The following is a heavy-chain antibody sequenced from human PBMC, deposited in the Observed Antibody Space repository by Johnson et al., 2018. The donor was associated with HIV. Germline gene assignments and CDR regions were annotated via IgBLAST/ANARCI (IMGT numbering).Heavy chain of an antibody. V-gene: IGHV3-23*04. CDR3: ARDLTYYNCGSGYWGDAFDI. CDR1: GFTISSYA. J-gene: IGHJ3*02. D-gene: IGHD3-3*01. CDR2: ITGSGGST. Sequence: VQLVESGGGLVKPGGSLSLSCAASGFTISSYAMSWVRQAPGKGLEWVSSITGSGGSTYYADSVKGRFTISRDNSKNTLYLQMNSLSTEDTAVYYCARDLTYYNCGSGYWGDAFDIWGQGTMVTVSS.